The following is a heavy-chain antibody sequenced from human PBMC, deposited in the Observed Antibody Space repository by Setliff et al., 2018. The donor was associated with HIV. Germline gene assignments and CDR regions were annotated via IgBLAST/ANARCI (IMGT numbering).Heavy chain of an antibody. J-gene: IGHJ5*02. Sequence: AASVKVSCKASGGTFSNYAISWVRQAPGQGLEWMGGIIPMFATANYAQKFQGRVTITADESTSTVYMELSSLRSEDTAVYYCARTWGAGVTGYWFEPWGQGTRVTVSS. CDR2: IIPMFATA. V-gene: IGHV1-69*13. D-gene: IGHD3-9*01. CDR3: ARTWGAGVTGYWFEP. CDR1: GGTFSNYA.